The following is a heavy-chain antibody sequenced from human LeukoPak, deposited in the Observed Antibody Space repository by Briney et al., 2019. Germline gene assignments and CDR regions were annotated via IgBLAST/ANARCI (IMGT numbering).Heavy chain of an antibody. CDR3: ARDHPLLWFGEPNYYFDY. CDR1: GFTFGSYG. V-gene: IGHV3-33*01. J-gene: IGHJ4*02. CDR2: IWYDGSNK. Sequence: GGSPRLSCAASGFTFGSYGMHWVRQAPGKGLEWVAVIWYDGSNKYYADSVKGRFTISRDNSKNTLYLQMNSLRAEDTAVYYCARDHPLLWFGEPNYYFDYWGQGTLVTVSS. D-gene: IGHD3-10*01.